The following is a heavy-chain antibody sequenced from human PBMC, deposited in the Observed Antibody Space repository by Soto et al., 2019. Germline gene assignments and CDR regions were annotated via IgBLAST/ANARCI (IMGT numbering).Heavy chain of an antibody. CDR1: GGSISGGVHS. D-gene: IGHD2-8*01. CDR3: AREIMPLTNDLYFDL. V-gene: IGHV4-30-4*01. CDR2: IFDSGST. Sequence: QVQLQESGPGLVKPSETLSLTCTVSGGSISGGVHSWSWIRQPPGKGLEWIGHIFDSGSTYYNPSLKSRLTISVDTSKNQFSRRLSSVTAADTAGYYCAREIMPLTNDLYFDLWGRCTLVTVSS. J-gene: IGHJ2*01.